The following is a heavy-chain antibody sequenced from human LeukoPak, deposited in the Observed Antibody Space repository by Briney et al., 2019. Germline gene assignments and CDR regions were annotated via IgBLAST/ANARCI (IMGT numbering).Heavy chain of an antibody. CDR2: ISGSGGST. J-gene: IGHJ4*02. CDR1: GFTFSSYA. V-gene: IGHV3-23*01. Sequence: QSGGSLRLSCAASGFTFSSYAMSWVRQAPGKGLEWVSAISGSGGSTYYADSVKGRFTISRDNSKNTLYLQMNSLRAEDTAVYYCAKDYYCGGDCYSPHNYWGQGTLVTVSS. D-gene: IGHD2-21*02. CDR3: AKDYYCGGDCYSPHNY.